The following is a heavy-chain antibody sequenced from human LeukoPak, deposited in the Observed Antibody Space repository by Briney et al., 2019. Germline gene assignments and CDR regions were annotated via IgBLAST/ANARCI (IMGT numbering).Heavy chain of an antibody. CDR2: ISSSSSYI. Sequence: PGGSLRLSCAASGFTFSSYSMNWVRQAPGKGLEWVSSISSSSSYIYYSDSVKGRFTVSRDNSKNTLYLQMNSLRAEDTSVYYCAKVGDKFDFDYWGQGTLVTVSS. CDR1: GFTFSSYS. J-gene: IGHJ4*02. D-gene: IGHD3-16*01. CDR3: AKVGDKFDFDY. V-gene: IGHV3-21*01.